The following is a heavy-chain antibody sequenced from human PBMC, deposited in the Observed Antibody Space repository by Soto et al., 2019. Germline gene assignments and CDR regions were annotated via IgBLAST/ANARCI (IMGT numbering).Heavy chain of an antibody. D-gene: IGHD6-19*01. CDR3: AKDRGSGCNYYGLDL. V-gene: IGHV3-30*18. J-gene: IGHJ6*02. CDR1: GFTFSYYG. CDR2: ISDGGSNK. Sequence: QEQLVESGGGVVQPGRSLRLSCAASGFTFSYYGMHWVRQAPGRGLEWVAVISDGGSNKYYANFLKGRFTISRDNSKNTLYLQMNSLRGEDTAVYYCAKDRGSGCNYYGLDLWGQGTTVTVSS.